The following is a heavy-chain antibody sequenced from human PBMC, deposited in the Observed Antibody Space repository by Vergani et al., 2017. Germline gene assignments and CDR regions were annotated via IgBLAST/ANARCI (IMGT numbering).Heavy chain of an antibody. D-gene: IGHD3-3*01. CDR1: GGSISSYY. CDR2: IYYSGST. J-gene: IGHJ4*02. CDR3: AREGTIFVRGYFDY. V-gene: IGHV4-59*01. Sequence: QVQLQESGPGLVKPSETLSLTCTVSGGSISSYYWSWIRQPPGKGLEWIGYIYYSGSTNYNTSLKSRVTISVDTSKNQFSLKLSSVTAADTAVYYCAREGTIFVRGYFDYWGQGTLVTVSS.